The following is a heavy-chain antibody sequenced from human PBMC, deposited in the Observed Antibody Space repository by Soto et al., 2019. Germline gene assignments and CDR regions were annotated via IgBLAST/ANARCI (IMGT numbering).Heavy chain of an antibody. D-gene: IGHD6-19*01. CDR3: ARGGPRADSSGWYVFLDP. Sequence: SETLSLTCAVSGGSISSSNWWCWVRQPPGKGLEWIGEIYHSGSTNYNPSLKSRVTISVDKSKNQFSLKLSSVTAADTAVYYCARGGPRADSSGWYVFLDPWGQGTLVT. CDR1: GGSISSSNW. J-gene: IGHJ5*02. CDR2: IYHSGST. V-gene: IGHV4-4*02.